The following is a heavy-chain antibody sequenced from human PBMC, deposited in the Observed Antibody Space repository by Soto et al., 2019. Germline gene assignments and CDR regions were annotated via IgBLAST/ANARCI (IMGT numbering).Heavy chain of an antibody. J-gene: IGHJ4*01. CDR2: ISGSAIST. V-gene: IGHV3-23*01. D-gene: IGHD1-1*01. CDR3: VNWNDEDVD. Sequence: EVHLLESGGGFVQPGGSLRLSCVASGFTFSSYAMTWVRQAPGKGLEWVASISGSAISTEYADSVRGRFTISRDKSKNTVFLQKQSLRADDSATYYCVNWNDEDVDWGQGTLVAVSS. CDR1: GFTFSSYA.